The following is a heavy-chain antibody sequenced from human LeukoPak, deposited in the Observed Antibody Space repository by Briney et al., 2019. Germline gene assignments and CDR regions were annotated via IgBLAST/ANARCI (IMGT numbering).Heavy chain of an antibody. CDR1: GFTFSSYA. CDR2: ISGSGGST. D-gene: IGHD3-22*01. Sequence: GSLRLSCAASGFTFSSYAMSWVRQAPGKGLEWVSAISGSGGSTYYADSVKGRFTISRDNSKNTLYLQMNSLRAEDTAVYYCARYYDSSGYYRLYYFDYWGQGTLVTVSS. J-gene: IGHJ4*02. V-gene: IGHV3-23*01. CDR3: ARYYDSSGYYRLYYFDY.